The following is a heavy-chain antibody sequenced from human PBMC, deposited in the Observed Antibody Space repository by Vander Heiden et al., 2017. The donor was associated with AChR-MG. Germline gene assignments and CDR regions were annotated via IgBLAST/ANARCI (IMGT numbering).Heavy chain of an antibody. Sequence: EVQLVQSGAEVKKPGESLKISCKGSGSSFTGYWIGWVRQMPGKGLERMGIIYPGDSDTRYSPSFQGQVTISADKSISTAYLQWSSLKASDTAMYYCAAYGFGELTPGAFDIWGQGTMVTVSS. CDR2: IYPGDSDT. J-gene: IGHJ3*02. D-gene: IGHD3-10*01. V-gene: IGHV5-51*03. CDR3: AAYGFGELTPGAFDI. CDR1: GSSFTGYW.